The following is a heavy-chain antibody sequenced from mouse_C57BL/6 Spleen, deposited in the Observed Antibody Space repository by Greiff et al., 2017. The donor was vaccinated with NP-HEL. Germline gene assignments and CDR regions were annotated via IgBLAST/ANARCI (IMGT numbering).Heavy chain of an antibody. D-gene: IGHD1-1*01. CDR1: GYTFTSYW. J-gene: IGHJ2*01. CDR3: ARDYYGSSYEVD. Sequence: VQLQQPGAELVKPGASVKMSCKASGYTFTSYWITWVKQRPGQGLEWIGDIYPGSGSTNYNEKFKSKATLTVDTSSSPAYMQLSSLTSEDSAVYDCARDYYGSSYEVDGGQGTTLTVSS. V-gene: IGHV1-55*01. CDR2: IYPGSGST.